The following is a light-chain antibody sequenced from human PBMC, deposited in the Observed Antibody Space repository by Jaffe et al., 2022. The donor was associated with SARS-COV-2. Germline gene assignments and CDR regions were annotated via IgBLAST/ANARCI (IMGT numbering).Light chain of an antibody. CDR1: QSVSVD. V-gene: IGKV3-15*01. CDR3: HQYNNWPLT. J-gene: IGKJ1*01. Sequence: EIVMTQSPATLSVSPGERATLSCRASQSVSVDLAWYQQKPGQPPRLLIYRASTRATGIPARFSGSRFGTEFTLTITSLQSEDFAVYYCHQYNNWPLTFGQGTQVEIK. CDR2: RAS.